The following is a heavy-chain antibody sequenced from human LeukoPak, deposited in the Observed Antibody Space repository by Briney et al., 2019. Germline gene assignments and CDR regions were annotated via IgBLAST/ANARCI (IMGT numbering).Heavy chain of an antibody. Sequence: SETLSLTCTVSGDSISNYYWSWIRQPPGKGLEWIGEINHSGSTNYNPSLKSRVTISVDTSKNQFSLKLSSVTAADTAVYYCARGLGGWLRLFDYWGQGTLVTVSS. CDR1: GDSISNYY. V-gene: IGHV4-34*01. D-gene: IGHD6-19*01. CDR3: ARGLGGWLRLFDY. J-gene: IGHJ4*02. CDR2: INHSGST.